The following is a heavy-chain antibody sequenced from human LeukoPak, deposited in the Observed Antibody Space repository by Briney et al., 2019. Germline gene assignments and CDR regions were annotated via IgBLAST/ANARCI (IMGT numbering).Heavy chain of an antibody. J-gene: IGHJ4*02. V-gene: IGHV4-39*01. CDR3: ARAPTVTFFDY. D-gene: IGHD4-17*01. CDR2: IYYSRST. Sequence: WVRQPPGKGLEWIGSIYYSRSTYYNPSLKSRVTISVDTSKNQFSLKLSSVTAADTAVYYCARAPTVTFFDYWGQGTLVSVSS.